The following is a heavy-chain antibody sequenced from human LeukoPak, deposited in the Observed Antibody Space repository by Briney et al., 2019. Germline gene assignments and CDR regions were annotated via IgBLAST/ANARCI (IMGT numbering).Heavy chain of an antibody. CDR3: ARDGIAVAGFVDY. J-gene: IGHJ4*02. CDR1: GFTFSSYG. V-gene: IGHV3-33*01. D-gene: IGHD6-19*01. CDR2: IWYDGSNK. Sequence: GGSLRLSRAASGFTFSSYGMHWVRQPPGKGLEWVAVIWYDGSNKYYADSVKGRFTISRDNSKNTLYLQMNSLRAEDTAVYYCARDGIAVAGFVDYWGQGTLVTVSS.